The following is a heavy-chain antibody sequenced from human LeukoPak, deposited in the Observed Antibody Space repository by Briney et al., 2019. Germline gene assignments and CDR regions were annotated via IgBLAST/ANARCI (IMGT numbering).Heavy chain of an antibody. V-gene: IGHV3-30*02. CDR1: GFTFSSYG. Sequence: GESLRLSCAASGFTFSSYGMHWVRQAPGKGLEWVAVIWSDGSDKYYAESVKGRFTISRDNSKNTLYLQMNSLRAEDTSVYYCAKGSDYPDYWGQGTLVTVSS. CDR2: IWSDGSDK. J-gene: IGHJ4*02. CDR3: AKGSDYPDY.